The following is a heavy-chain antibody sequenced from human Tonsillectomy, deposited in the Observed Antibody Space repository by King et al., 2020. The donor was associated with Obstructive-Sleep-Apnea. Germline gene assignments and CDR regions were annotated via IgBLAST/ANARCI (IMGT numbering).Heavy chain of an antibody. D-gene: IGHD3-10*01. Sequence: DVQLVESGGALVQPGGSLRLSCAASGFAFSAFNVHWVRQAPGKGLEWISYISGTGTIVYYADFARGRFDISRDNAENSLYLQMNSPRTEDTAVYYCALNSFGSASSFDFDSWGQGTLVTVSS. CDR2: ISGTGTIV. CDR3: ALNSFGSASSFDFDS. CDR1: GFAFSAFN. V-gene: IGHV3-48*04. J-gene: IGHJ4*02.